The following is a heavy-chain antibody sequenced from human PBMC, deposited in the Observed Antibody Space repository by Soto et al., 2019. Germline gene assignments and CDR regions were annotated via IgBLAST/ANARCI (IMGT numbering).Heavy chain of an antibody. V-gene: IGHV4-59*08. CDR3: AKTAAGFASWYFDY. D-gene: IGHD3-9*01. J-gene: IGHJ4*02. CDR2: IYYSGST. Sequence: QVQLQESGPGLVKPSETLSLTCTVSGGSISSYYWSWIRQPPGKGLEWIGYIYYSGSTNYNPSLKSRVTISVDTSKNQFSLKLSSVTAADTAVYYCAKTAAGFASWYFDYWGQGTLVTVSS. CDR1: GGSISSYY.